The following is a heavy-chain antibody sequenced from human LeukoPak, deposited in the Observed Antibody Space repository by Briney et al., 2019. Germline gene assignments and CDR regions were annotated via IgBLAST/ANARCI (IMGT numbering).Heavy chain of an antibody. CDR2: IYTSGST. D-gene: IGHD3-16*02. CDR3: AGDNGYDYVWGSYRPVYFDY. J-gene: IGHJ4*02. CDR1: GGSISSYY. V-gene: IGHV4-4*07. Sequence: SETLSLTCTVSGGSISSYYWSWIRQPAGKGLEWIGRIYTSGSTNYNPSLKSRVTMSVDTSKNQFSLKLSSVTAADTAVYYCAGDNGYDYVWGSYRPVYFDYWGQGTLVTVSS.